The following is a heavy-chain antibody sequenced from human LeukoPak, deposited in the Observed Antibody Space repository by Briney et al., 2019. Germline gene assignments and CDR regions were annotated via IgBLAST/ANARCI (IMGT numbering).Heavy chain of an antibody. J-gene: IGHJ5*01. CDR1: GGSISSGGYS. CDR2: IYHSGST. V-gene: IGHV4-30-2*01. CDR3: ARVRRSLNWFDS. Sequence: PSQTLSLTCAVSGGSISSGGYSWSWIRQPPGKGLEWIGYIYHSGSTYYNPSLKSRVTISVDRSKNQFSLKLSSVTDADTAVYYCARVRRSLNWFDSWGQGTLVTVSS. D-gene: IGHD3-3*01.